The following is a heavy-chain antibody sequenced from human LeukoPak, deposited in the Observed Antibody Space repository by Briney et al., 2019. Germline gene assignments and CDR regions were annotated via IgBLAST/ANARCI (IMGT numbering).Heavy chain of an antibody. D-gene: IGHD5-18*01. CDR3: AIGYQNWFDP. CDR2: IYYSGST. CDR1: GGSISSYY. Sequence: SETLSLTCTVSGGSISSYYWSWIRQPPGKGLEWIGYIYYSGSTNYNPSLKSRVTISVDTSKNQFSLKLSSVTAADTAVYYCAIGYQNWFDPWGQGTLVTVSS. V-gene: IGHV4-59*01. J-gene: IGHJ5*02.